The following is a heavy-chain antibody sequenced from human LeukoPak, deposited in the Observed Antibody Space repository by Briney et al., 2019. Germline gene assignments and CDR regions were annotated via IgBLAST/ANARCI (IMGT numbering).Heavy chain of an antibody. CDR1: GFTFSSYA. CDR3: AKPYPRYSHGPGGFDY. V-gene: IGHV3-23*01. J-gene: IGHJ4*02. D-gene: IGHD5-18*01. Sequence: GGSLRLSCAASGFTFSSYAMSWVRQAPGKGLEWVSAISGSGGSTYYADSVKGRFTISRDNSKNTLYLQMNSLRAEDTAVYYCAKPYPRYSHGPGGFDYWGQGTLVTVSS. CDR2: ISGSGGST.